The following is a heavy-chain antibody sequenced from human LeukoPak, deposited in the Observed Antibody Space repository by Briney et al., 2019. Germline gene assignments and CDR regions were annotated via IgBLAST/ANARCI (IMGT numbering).Heavy chain of an antibody. D-gene: IGHD6-25*01. V-gene: IGHV3-7*01. CDR3: ATAPAAADSC. CDR1: GFTFSNSW. J-gene: IGHJ4*02. CDR2: INQDGSKK. Sequence: GSLRLSCAASGFTFSNSWMTWVRQAPGKGLEWVANINQDGSKKTYVDSVKGRFSISRDNAKNSLYLQMNSLRAEDTAVYYCATAPAAADSCWGQGTLVAVSS.